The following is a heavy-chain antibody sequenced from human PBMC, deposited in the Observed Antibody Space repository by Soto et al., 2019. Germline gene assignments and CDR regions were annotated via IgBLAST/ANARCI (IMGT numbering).Heavy chain of an antibody. Sequence: PGESLKISCKGSGDSFNTYWIGWVRQMPGQGLEWMGIIRPSDSNTRYSPSFQGQVTISADRSTSSAYLQWSSLKASDTAIYYCAKNFGYSYSYDMGDTWGQGTLVTVSS. J-gene: IGHJ5*02. CDR2: IRPSDSNT. D-gene: IGHD5-18*01. CDR1: GDSFNTYW. CDR3: AKNFGYSYSYDMGDT. V-gene: IGHV5-51*01.